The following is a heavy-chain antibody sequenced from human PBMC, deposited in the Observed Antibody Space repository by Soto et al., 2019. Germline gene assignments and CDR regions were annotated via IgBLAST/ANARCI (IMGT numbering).Heavy chain of an antibody. CDR1: GLNFGGYW. J-gene: IGHJ4*01. Sequence: GVSLRLSCAAAGLNFGGYWMSWVRQAPGKGLEWVVNIKPDGSDRYYVDSVKGRFTISRDNAKNSLYLQMNSLRAEDTAVYFCARVAYANGWIFDYLGQGSLVTVSS. D-gene: IGHD2-2*01. V-gene: IGHV3-7*01. CDR3: ARVAYANGWIFDY. CDR2: IKPDGSDR.